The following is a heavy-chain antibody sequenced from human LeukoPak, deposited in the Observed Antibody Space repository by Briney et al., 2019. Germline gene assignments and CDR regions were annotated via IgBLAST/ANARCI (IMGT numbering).Heavy chain of an antibody. V-gene: IGHV3-23*01. CDR1: GFTFSDHA. Sequence: PGGSLRLSCAASGFTFSDHAMSWVRRAPGKELEWVSAISGRGIKTLYADSVKGRFTISRDNSRSTVFLQMNSLRAEDTAVYYCAKDLSPFYDSSGYFDSWGQGTLVTVSS. CDR3: AKDLSPFYDSSGYFDS. CDR2: ISGRGIKT. D-gene: IGHD3-22*01. J-gene: IGHJ4*02.